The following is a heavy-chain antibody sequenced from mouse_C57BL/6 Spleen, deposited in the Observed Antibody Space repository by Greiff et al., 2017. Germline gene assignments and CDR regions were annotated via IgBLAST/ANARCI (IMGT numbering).Heavy chain of an antibody. CDR1: GYAFSSSW. Sequence: VQVVESGPELVKPGASVKISCKASGYAFSSSWINWVKQRPGKGLEWIGRIYPGGGDTNYNGKFKGKATLTADKSSSTAYMQLSSLTSEDSAVYFCAREEDDGSSYDAMDYWGKGTSVTVSA. J-gene: IGHJ4*01. D-gene: IGHD1-1*01. CDR3: AREEDDGSSYDAMDY. V-gene: IGHV1-82*01. CDR2: IYPGGGDT.